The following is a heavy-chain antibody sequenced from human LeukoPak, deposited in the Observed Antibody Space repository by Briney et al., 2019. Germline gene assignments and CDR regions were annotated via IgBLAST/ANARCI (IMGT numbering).Heavy chain of an antibody. V-gene: IGHV1-46*01. D-gene: IGHD3-16*01. CDR3: ARERRGGVSGYLGGLFATYYTYYYMDV. Sequence: GASVKVSCKASGYTFTIYNVHWVRQAPGQGLEWMGMINPSDGATTYAQRFQGRLTMTRDMSTTTVYMDLRSLRSEDTAVFFCARERRGGVSGYLGGLFATYYTYYYMDVWGRGTMVTVSS. J-gene: IGHJ6*03. CDR1: GYTFTIYN. CDR2: INPSDGAT.